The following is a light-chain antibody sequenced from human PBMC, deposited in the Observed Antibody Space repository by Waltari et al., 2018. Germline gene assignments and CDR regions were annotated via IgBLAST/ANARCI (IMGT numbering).Light chain of an antibody. CDR3: QQRSNWPPIT. Sequence: EIVLTQSPATLSLYPGERATLSCRASPSVSSYLAWYQQKPGQAPRLLIYDASNRATGIPARFSGSGSGTDFTLTISSLEPEDFAVYYCQQRSNWPPITFGQGTRLEIK. CDR1: PSVSSY. CDR2: DAS. J-gene: IGKJ5*01. V-gene: IGKV3-11*01.